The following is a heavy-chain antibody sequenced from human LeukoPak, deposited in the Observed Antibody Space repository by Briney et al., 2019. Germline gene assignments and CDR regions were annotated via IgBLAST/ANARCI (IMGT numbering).Heavy chain of an antibody. CDR1: GGSFSGYY. CDR3: ARDRIAVAGTAFDY. Sequence: SETLSLTCAVYGGSFSGYYWSWIRQPPGKGLEWIGEINHSGSTNYNPSLKSRVTISVDKSKTQFSLKLSSVTAADTAVYYCARDRIAVAGTAFDYWGQGTLVTVSS. CDR2: INHSGST. V-gene: IGHV4-34*01. D-gene: IGHD6-19*01. J-gene: IGHJ4*02.